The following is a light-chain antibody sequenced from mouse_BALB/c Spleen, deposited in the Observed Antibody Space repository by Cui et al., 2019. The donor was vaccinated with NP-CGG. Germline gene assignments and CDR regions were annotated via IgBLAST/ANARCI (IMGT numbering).Light chain of an antibody. CDR3: ALWYSNHWV. CDR2: GTK. CDR1: TGAVTTSNY. J-gene: IGLJ1*01. Sequence: QAVVTRESALTTSPGETVTLTCRSSTGAVTTSNYANWVQEKPDHLFTGLIGGTKNRAPGVPARLSGSLIGDKAALTITGAQTEDEAIYFCALWYSNHWVFGGGTKLTVL. V-gene: IGLV1*01.